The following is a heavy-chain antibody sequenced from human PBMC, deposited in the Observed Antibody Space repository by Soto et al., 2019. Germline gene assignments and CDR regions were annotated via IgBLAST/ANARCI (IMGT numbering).Heavy chain of an antibody. D-gene: IGHD5-12*01. CDR1: GYTLTELS. CDR3: ATDGLVATVVRRYYYYYGMDV. V-gene: IGHV1-24*01. J-gene: IGHJ6*02. Sequence: GASVKVSCKVSGYTLTELSTHWVRQAPGKGLEWMGGFDPEDGETIYAQKFQGRVTMTEDTSTDTAYMELSSLRSEDTAVYYCATDGLVATVVRRYYYYYGMDVWGQGTTVTVSS. CDR2: FDPEDGET.